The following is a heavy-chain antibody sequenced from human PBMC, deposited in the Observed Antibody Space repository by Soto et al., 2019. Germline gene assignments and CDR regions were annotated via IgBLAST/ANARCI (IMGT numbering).Heavy chain of an antibody. D-gene: IGHD3-22*01. Sequence: AETLCLTCVVSVNSISTTNWWSWFRQSPGKGLEWIGEIYHSGSTNYNPSLKSRVTISVDKSKNQFSLKLSSVTAADTAVYYCARDVGYHYDGSPSGQFDFWGQGTMVTVSS. CDR1: VNSISTTNW. CDR3: ARDVGYHYDGSPSGQFDF. J-gene: IGHJ4*02. CDR2: IYHSGST. V-gene: IGHV4-4*02.